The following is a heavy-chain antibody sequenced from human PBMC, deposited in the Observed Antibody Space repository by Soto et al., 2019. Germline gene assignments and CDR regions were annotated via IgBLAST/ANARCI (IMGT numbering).Heavy chain of an antibody. V-gene: IGHV1-69*08. CDR3: ARDGIGIIGYYYYMDV. D-gene: IGHD2-15*01. Sequence: QVQLVQSGAEVQKPGSSVMVSCKASGGTFSSYTISWVRQAPGQGLEWMGRIIPILGIANYAQKFQGRVTITADKSTSTAYMERSSLRSEDTAVYYCARDGIGIIGYYYYMDVWGKGTTVTVSS. CDR2: IIPILGIA. CDR1: GGTFSSYT. J-gene: IGHJ6*03.